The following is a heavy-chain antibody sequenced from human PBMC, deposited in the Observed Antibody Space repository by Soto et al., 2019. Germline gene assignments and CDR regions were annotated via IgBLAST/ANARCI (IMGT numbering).Heavy chain of an antibody. CDR2: INAGNGNT. D-gene: IGHD2-15*01. V-gene: IGHV1-3*01. CDR3: ARVYCSGGSCYGIDY. Sequence: GASVKVSCKASGYTFTSYAMHWVRQAPGQRLEWMGWINAGNGNTKYSQKFQGWVTMTRDTSISTVYMELSSLRSEDTAVYYCARVYCSGGSCYGIDYWGQGTLVTVSS. J-gene: IGHJ4*02. CDR1: GYTFTSYA.